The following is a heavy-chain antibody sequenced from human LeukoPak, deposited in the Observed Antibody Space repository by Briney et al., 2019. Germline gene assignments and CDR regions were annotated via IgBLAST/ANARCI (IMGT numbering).Heavy chain of an antibody. CDR2: IKTKTDGWAT. Sequence: PGGSLRRSCAASGFTFSNAWMTWVRPAPGQGLEWVGRIKTKTDGWATDYAAPVKGRCTISRGDSEITLYLQMNGLKTEYKAAYYCSTLHCWGQGTLVSGSS. CDR3: STLHC. V-gene: IGHV3-15*01. J-gene: IGHJ4*02. CDR1: GFTFSNAW.